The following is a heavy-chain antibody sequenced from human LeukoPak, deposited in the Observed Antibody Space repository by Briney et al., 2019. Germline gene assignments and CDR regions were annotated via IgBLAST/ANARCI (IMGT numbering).Heavy chain of an antibody. J-gene: IGHJ6*02. CDR2: IIPILGIA. V-gene: IGHV1-69*04. Sequence: SVKVSCKASGGTFSSYAISWVRQAPGQGLEWMGRIIPILGIANYAQKFQGRVTITADKSTSTAYMELSSLRSEDTAAYYCARAGAAAERPYGMDVWGQGTTVTVSS. CDR3: ARAGAAAERPYGMDV. CDR1: GGTFSSYA. D-gene: IGHD6-13*01.